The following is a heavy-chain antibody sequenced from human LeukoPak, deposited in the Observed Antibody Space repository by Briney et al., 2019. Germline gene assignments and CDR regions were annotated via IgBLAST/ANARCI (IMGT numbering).Heavy chain of an antibody. V-gene: IGHV3-23*01. D-gene: IGHD5-18*01. CDR3: AKEFTGYSYGYCTDY. Sequence: GGSLRLSCAASGFTFSSYCMDWVRQTPGKGLEWVSAISGSGGSTYYADSVKGRFTISRDNSKNTLYLQMNSLRAEDTAVYYCAKEFTGYSYGYCTDYWGQGTLVTVSS. CDR2: ISGSGGST. CDR1: GFTFSSYC. J-gene: IGHJ4*02.